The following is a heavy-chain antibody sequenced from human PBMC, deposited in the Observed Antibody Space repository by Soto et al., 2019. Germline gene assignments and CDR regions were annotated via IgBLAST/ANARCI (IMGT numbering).Heavy chain of an antibody. CDR3: ARGSKQQLVRRDWFDP. D-gene: IGHD6-13*01. CDR2: VDHSGST. Sequence: PSETLSLTCAVYAGSLRNYYWSLIRQPPGTGLEWSGEVDHSGSTKYSPSLKSRVTISVDTSKNQFSLKLSSVTAADTAVYYCARGSKQQLVRRDWFDPWGQGTLVTVS. V-gene: IGHV4-34*01. J-gene: IGHJ5*02. CDR1: AGSLRNYY.